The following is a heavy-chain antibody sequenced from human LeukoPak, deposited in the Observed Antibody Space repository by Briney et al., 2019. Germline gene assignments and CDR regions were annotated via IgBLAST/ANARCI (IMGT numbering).Heavy chain of an antibody. J-gene: IGHJ6*04. D-gene: IGHD2-8*01. Sequence: GASVKVSCKASGYTFSNYDINWVRQATGQGLEWMGVFIPVLGTANSTQNFQDRVSITADISTHTVYMELSSLKSEDTAVYFCAGIPVFGVVLHQEPVWGKGTTVTVSS. V-gene: IGHV1-69*10. CDR3: AGIPVFGVVLHQEPV. CDR1: GYTFSNYD. CDR2: FIPVLGTA.